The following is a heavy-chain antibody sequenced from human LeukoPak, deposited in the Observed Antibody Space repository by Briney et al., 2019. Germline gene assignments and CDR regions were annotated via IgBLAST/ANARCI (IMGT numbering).Heavy chain of an antibody. CDR3: ARCQYNSSPDF. J-gene: IGHJ4*02. CDR1: VFTFIDYS. Sequence: PGGSLRLSCAASVFTFIDYSMSWIRQAPGKGLEWVSYISPTSNYTSYADSVKGRFTIFRDNAKNSLFLQMNSLRLEDTAVYYCARCQYNSSPDFWGQGTLVSVSS. CDR2: ISPTSNYT. D-gene: IGHD6-13*01. V-gene: IGHV3-11*03.